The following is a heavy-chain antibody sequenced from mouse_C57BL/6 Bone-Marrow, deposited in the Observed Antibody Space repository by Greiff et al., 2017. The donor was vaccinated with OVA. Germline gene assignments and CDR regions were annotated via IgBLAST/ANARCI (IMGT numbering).Heavy chain of an antibody. Sequence: EVKVVESGGGLVKPGGSLKLSCAASGFTFSDYGMHWVRQAPEKGLEWVAYISSGSSTIYYADTVKGRFTISRDNAKNTLFLQMTSLRSEDAAMYYCARDYWAWFAYWGQGTLVTVSA. D-gene: IGHD2-13*01. J-gene: IGHJ3*01. V-gene: IGHV5-17*01. CDR1: GFTFSDYG. CDR2: ISSGSSTI. CDR3: ARDYWAWFAY.